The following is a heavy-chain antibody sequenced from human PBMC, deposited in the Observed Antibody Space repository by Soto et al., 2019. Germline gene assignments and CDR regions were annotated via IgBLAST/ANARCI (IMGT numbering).Heavy chain of an antibody. V-gene: IGHV3-23*01. CDR1: GFTFSSYA. J-gene: IGHJ4*02. CDR2: ISGSGGST. CDR3: AKHKWGRLEYSSSKGLDY. Sequence: GGSLRLSCAASGFTFSSYAMSWVRQAPGKGLEWVSAISGSGGSTYYADSVKGRFTISRDNSKNTLYLQMNSLRAEDTAVYYCAKHKWGRLEYSSSKGLDYWGQGTLVTVSS. D-gene: IGHD6-6*01.